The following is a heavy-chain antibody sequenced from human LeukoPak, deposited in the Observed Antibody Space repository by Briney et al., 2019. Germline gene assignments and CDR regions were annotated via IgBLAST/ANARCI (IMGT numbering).Heavy chain of an antibody. J-gene: IGHJ4*02. CDR1: GGTLRHYA. Sequence: ASVRVSCQASGGTLRHYAISWLRQAPRQALEWMGGIIPILGTANYAQKFQGRVTITADESTSTAYMELSSLRSEDTAVYNCARVPPRDYCSGGSCYSFYDYWGQGTLVTVSS. D-gene: IGHD2-15*01. V-gene: IGHV1-69*01. CDR3: ARVPPRDYCSGGSCYSFYDY. CDR2: IIPILGTA.